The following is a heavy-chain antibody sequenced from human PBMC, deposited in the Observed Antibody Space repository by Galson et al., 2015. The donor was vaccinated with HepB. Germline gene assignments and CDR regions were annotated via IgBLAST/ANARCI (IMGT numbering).Heavy chain of an antibody. CDR2: IKSKTDGGTT. Sequence: SLRLSCAASGFTFSNAWMSWVRQAPGKGLEWVGRIKSKTDGGTTDYAAPVKGRFTISRDDSKNTLYPQMNSLKTEDTAVYYCTTDRYTIFGVVTFDPWGQGTLVTVSS. D-gene: IGHD3-3*01. J-gene: IGHJ5*02. CDR1: GFTFSNAW. V-gene: IGHV3-15*01. CDR3: TTDRYTIFGVVTFDP.